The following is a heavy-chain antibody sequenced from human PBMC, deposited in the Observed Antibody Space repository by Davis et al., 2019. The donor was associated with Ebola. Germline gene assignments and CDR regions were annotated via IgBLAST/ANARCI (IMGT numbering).Heavy chain of an antibody. CDR2: ISYDGSNK. D-gene: IGHD5-18*01. Sequence: GESLKISCAASGFTFSSYGMHWVRQAPGKGLEWVAVISYDGSNKYYADSVKGRFTISRDNSKNTLYLQMNSLRAEDTAVYYCAKGKDTAMVYVPHDYWDQGTLVTVSS. CDR3: AKGKDTAMVYVPHDY. V-gene: IGHV3-30*18. CDR1: GFTFSSYG. J-gene: IGHJ4*02.